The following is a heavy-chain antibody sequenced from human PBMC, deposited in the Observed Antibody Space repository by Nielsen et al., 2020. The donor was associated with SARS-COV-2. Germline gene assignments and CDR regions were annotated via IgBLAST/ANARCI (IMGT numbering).Heavy chain of an antibody. Sequence: GGSLRLSCAASGFTFNNYAMTWVRQAPGKGLEWVSGLTSSGGTTFYADSVEGRFTISRDNAKNSLYLQMNSLRADDTAVYYCARLVYSYDSGVYRGDYYYYAMDVWGQGTTVTVSS. J-gene: IGHJ6*02. CDR1: GFTFNNYA. CDR2: LTSSGGTT. CDR3: ARLVYSYDSGVYRGDYYYYAMDV. V-gene: IGHV3-21*01. D-gene: IGHD3-22*01.